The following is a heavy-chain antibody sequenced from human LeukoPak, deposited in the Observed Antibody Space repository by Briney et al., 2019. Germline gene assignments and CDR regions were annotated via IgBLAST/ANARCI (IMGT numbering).Heavy chain of an antibody. V-gene: IGHV1-69*05. CDR2: IIPIFGTA. CDR3: ARDAGYSSCWDY. CDR1: GGTFSSCA. Sequence: SVKVSCKASGGTFSSCAISWLRQAPGQGLEWMGRIIPIFGTANYAQKFQGRVTITTDESTSTAYMELSSLRSEDTAVYYCARDAGYSSCWDYWGQGTLITVSS. D-gene: IGHD6-19*01. J-gene: IGHJ4*02.